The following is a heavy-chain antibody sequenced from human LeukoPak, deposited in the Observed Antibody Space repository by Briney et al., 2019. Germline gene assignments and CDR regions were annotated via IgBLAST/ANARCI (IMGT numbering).Heavy chain of an antibody. J-gene: IGHJ5*02. CDR3: ARAFTYYYDSSGYYNGDWFDP. CDR2: IYYSGST. CDR1: GASITDDH. D-gene: IGHD3-22*01. Sequence: SETLSLTCTVSGASITDDHWSWIRQPPGKGLEWIGYIYYSGSTNYNPSLKSRVTISVDTSKNQFSLKLSSVTAADTAVYYCARAFTYYYDSSGYYNGDWFDPWGQGTLVTVSS. V-gene: IGHV4-59*08.